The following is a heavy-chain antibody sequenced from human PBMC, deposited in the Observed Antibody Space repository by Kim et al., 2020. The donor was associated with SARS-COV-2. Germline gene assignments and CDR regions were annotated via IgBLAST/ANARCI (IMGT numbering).Heavy chain of an antibody. V-gene: IGHV1-69*13. Sequence: SVKVSCKASGDIFSNYSISWVRQAPGQGLEWMGGIIPIFGTAKYAQRFQGRVTITADESTTTAYMEVSSLRSEDAAVYYCATNQYGYSYGYSYYYYHPMDVWGQGTTVTVSS. CDR2: IIPIFGTA. D-gene: IGHD5-18*01. CDR3: ATNQYGYSYGYSYYYYHPMDV. CDR1: GDIFSNYS. J-gene: IGHJ6*02.